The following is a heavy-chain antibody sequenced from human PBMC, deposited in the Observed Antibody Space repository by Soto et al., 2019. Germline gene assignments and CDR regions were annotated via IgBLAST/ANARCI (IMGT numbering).Heavy chain of an antibody. Sequence: SVTVACKDSGGTFGSYAISWARQAPGRGLEWMGGIIPIFGTANYAQKFQGRVTITADESTSTAYMELSSLRSEDTAVYYCARAHEGYYDFWSGYYREYYYGMDVWGQGTTVTVSS. CDR3: ARAHEGYYDFWSGYYREYYYGMDV. CDR1: GGTFGSYA. J-gene: IGHJ6*02. CDR2: IIPIFGTA. V-gene: IGHV1-69*13. D-gene: IGHD3-3*01.